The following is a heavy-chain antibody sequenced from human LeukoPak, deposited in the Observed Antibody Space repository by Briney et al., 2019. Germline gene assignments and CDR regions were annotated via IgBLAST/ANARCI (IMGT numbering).Heavy chain of an antibody. D-gene: IGHD6-13*01. J-gene: IGHJ4*02. CDR1: GHTFSIYN. Sequence: ASVKVSCKASGHTFSIYNMHWVRQAPGQGLEWMGIINPSGGTSYAQKFQGRVTMTRDTSTTTVHMELSSLRSEDTAVYYCASGGIAAPQIAPSLDYWGQGTLVTVSS. CDR3: ASGGIAAPQIAPSLDY. CDR2: INPSGGT. V-gene: IGHV1-46*01.